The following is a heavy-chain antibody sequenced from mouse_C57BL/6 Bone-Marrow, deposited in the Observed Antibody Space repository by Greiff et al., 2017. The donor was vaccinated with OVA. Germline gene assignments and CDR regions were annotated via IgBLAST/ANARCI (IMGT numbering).Heavy chain of an antibody. D-gene: IGHD1-1*01. J-gene: IGHJ2*01. CDR2: IWSGGST. Sequence: QVHVKQSGPGLVQPSQSLSITCTASGFSLTSYGVHWVRQSPGKGLEWLGVIWSGGSTDYNAAFISRLSISKDNSKIQVFFKMNSLRADDTAIYYCARERGVTTVVGDFDDWGQGTTLTVSS. CDR1: GFSLTSYG. CDR3: ARERGVTTVVGDFDD. V-gene: IGHV2-2*01.